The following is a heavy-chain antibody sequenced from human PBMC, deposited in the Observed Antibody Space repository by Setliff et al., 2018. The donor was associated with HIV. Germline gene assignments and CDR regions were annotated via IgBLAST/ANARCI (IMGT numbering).Heavy chain of an antibody. CDR1: GGSISGGVHY. CDR2: IHYSGST. D-gene: IGHD3-10*01. CDR3: ARQTGLRGYYGSNSLYYFDY. V-gene: IGHV4-31*01. Sequence: SETLSLTCTVSGGSISGGVHYWSWIRQHPGKGLEWIGYIHYSGSTYYNPSLKSQVTISVDTSKNRLSLILSPVTAADTAVYYCARQTGLRGYYGSNSLYYFDYWGKGMLVTVSS. J-gene: IGHJ4*02.